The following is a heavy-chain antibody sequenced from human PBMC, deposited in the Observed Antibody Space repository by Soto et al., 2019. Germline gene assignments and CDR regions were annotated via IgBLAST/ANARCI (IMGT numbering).Heavy chain of an antibody. J-gene: IGHJ6*02. CDR2: IIPIFGTA. V-gene: IGHV1-69*13. D-gene: IGHD6-19*01. Sequence: SVKVSCKASVGTFSGYAISWVRQAPGQGLEWMGGIIPIFGTANYAQKFQGRVTITADESTSTAYMELSSLRSEDTAVYYCARDSIARAVAGTYYYYGMDVWGRGTTVTVSS. CDR3: ARDSIARAVAGTYYYYGMDV. CDR1: VGTFSGYA.